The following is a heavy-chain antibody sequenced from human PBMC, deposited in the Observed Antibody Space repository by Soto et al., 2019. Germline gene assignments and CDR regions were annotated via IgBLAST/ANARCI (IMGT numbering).Heavy chain of an antibody. J-gene: IGHJ4*02. V-gene: IGHV1-18*01. CDR3: AIDAPRDSRWHRWGY. Sequence: QVQLVQSGAEVKKPGASVKVSCITSGYTFTTYGISWLRQAPGQGPEWMGWISAYNGSTKYAQKLHDRVTVTIDTSTRTDYMELRSLTSDETAVYYCAIDAPRDSRWHRWGYWGQGTLFTVS. CDR2: ISAYNGST. D-gene: IGHD6-13*01. CDR1: GYTFTTYG.